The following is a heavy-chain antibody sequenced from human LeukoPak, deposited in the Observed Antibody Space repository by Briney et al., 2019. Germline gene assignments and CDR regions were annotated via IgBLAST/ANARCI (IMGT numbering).Heavy chain of an antibody. V-gene: IGHV3-21*01. J-gene: IGHJ4*02. D-gene: IGHD5-18*01. CDR1: GFTFSSYS. CDR2: ISSSSDYI. Sequence: GGSLRLSCAASGFTFSSYSMNWVRQAPGKGLEWVSSISSSSDYIYYADSVKGRFTISRDNAKNSLYLQVNSLRAEDTAVYYCAKSTRGSTYGYLSDYWGQGTLVTVSS. CDR3: AKSTRGSTYGYLSDY.